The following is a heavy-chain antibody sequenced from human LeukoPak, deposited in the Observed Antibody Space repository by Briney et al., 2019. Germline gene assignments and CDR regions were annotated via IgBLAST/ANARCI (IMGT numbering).Heavy chain of an antibody. CDR3: ARDLLGESGAGGS. Sequence: GGSLRLSCAASGFTFSRYSMNWVRQAPGKGLEWVSSINPSGTLTWHADSVEGRFTISRDNARNSLYLQMNSLRAEDTAVYYCARDLLGESGAGGSWGQGTLVTVSS. CDR2: INPSGTLT. D-gene: IGHD3-22*01. CDR1: GFTFSRYS. V-gene: IGHV3-21*01. J-gene: IGHJ5*02.